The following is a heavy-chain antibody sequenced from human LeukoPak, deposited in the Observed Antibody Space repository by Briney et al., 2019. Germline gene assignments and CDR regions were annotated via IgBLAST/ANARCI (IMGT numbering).Heavy chain of an antibody. Sequence: ASVKVSCTASGYTFTSYAMHWVRQAPGQRLEWMGWINAGNGSTKYSQKFQGRVTITRDTSASTAYMELSSLRSEDTAVYYCAREGLDYWFDPWGQGTLVTVSS. CDR1: GYTFTSYA. CDR2: INAGNGST. V-gene: IGHV1-3*01. D-gene: IGHD3/OR15-3a*01. CDR3: AREGLDYWFDP. J-gene: IGHJ5*02.